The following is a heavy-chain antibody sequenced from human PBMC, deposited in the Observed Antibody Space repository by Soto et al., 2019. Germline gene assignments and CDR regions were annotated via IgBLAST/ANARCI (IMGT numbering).Heavy chain of an antibody. J-gene: IGHJ6*01. V-gene: IGHV1-46*01. D-gene: IGHD3-3*02. CDR2: INPSGST. Sequence: QVQLVQSGAEVKKPGASVKVSCRASGYTFTNYYIHWVRQAPGQGLEWMGIINPSGSTTYAQKFQGRVTLTRDTSTSTVHMERSRLRSEDAAVYYCAREAGVAIFGVVSYSRMAVWRQGTTVTVSS. CDR3: AREAGVAIFGVVSYSRMAV. CDR1: GYTFTNYY.